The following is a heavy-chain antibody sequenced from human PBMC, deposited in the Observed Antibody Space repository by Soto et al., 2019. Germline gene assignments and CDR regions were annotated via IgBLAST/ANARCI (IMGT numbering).Heavy chain of an antibody. CDR2: ISAYNGNT. CDR1: GYAFTSYG. J-gene: IGHJ5*02. Sequence: QVQLVQSGAEVKKPGASVKVSCKASGYAFTSYGISWVRHAPGQGLEWMGWISAYNGNTNYAQKLQGRVTMTTDTSTTTACMELRSLRSDDTAVYYCARAPRTSWYAPWGQGTLVTVSS. D-gene: IGHD2-2*01. V-gene: IGHV1-18*01. CDR3: ARAPRTSWYAP.